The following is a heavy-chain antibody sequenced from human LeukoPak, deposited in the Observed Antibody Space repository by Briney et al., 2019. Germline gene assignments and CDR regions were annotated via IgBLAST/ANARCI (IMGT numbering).Heavy chain of an antibody. CDR2: INAGNGNT. V-gene: IGHV1-3*01. CDR1: GGTFSSYA. CDR3: ASMGTSGYELFDY. D-gene: IGHD5-12*01. Sequence: ASVKVSCKASGGTFSSYAISWVRQAPGQGLEWMGWINAGNGNTKYSQKFQGRVTITRDTSASTAYRELSSLRSEDTAVYYCASMGTSGYELFDYWGQGTLVTVSS. J-gene: IGHJ4*02.